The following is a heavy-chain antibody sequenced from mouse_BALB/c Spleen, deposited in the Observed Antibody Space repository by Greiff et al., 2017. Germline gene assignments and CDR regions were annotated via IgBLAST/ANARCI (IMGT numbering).Heavy chain of an antibody. CDR1: GFTFTDYY. CDR2: IRNKANGYTT. Sequence: EVKLMESGGGLVQPGGSLRLSCATSGFTFTDYYMSWVRQPPGKALEWLGFIRNKANGYTTEYSASVKGRFTISRDNSQSILYLQMNTLRAEDSATYYCARDRPPDYWGQGTTLTVSS. V-gene: IGHV7-3*02. CDR3: ARDRPPDY. J-gene: IGHJ2*01.